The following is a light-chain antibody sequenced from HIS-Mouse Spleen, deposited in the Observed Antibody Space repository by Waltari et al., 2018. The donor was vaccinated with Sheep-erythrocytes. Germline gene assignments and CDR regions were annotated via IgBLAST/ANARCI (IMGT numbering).Light chain of an antibody. CDR2: EDN. J-gene: IGLJ3*02. V-gene: IGLV6-57*04. CDR3: CSYAGSSTPWV. Sequence: NFMLTQPHSVSESPGKTVTISCTRSSGSIASNYVQWYQQRPGSAPPTVIYEDNQRPPGVPDRFSGSIDSSSNSASLTISGLKTEDEADYYCCSYAGSSTPWVFGGGTKLTVL. CDR1: SGSIASNY.